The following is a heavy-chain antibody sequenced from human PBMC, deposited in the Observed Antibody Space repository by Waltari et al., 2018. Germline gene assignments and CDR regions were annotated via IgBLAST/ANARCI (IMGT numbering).Heavy chain of an antibody. V-gene: IGHV3-21*01. J-gene: IGHJ4*02. CDR2: ISSSSSYI. CDR1: GFPFSSYS. D-gene: IGHD3-10*01. Sequence: EVQLVESGGGLVKPGGSLRLSCAASGFPFSSYSMNWVRQAPGKGLEWVSSISSSSSYIYYADSVKGRFTISRDNAKNSLYLQMNSLRAEDTAVYYCARGRLRGYFDYWGQGTLVTVSS. CDR3: ARGRLRGYFDY.